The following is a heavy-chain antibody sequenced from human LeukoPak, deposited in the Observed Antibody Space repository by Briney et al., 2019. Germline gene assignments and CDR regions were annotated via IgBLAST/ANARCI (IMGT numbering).Heavy chain of an antibody. Sequence: PGGSLRLSCAASGFTFSSYGMHWVRQAPGKGLEWVAFIRYDGSNKYYADSVKGRFTISRDNSKNTLYLQMNSLRSEDTAVYYCARGLGDYNTNWFPVSGYWGQGTLVTVSS. CDR3: ARGLGDYNTNWFPVSGY. V-gene: IGHV3-30*02. J-gene: IGHJ4*02. CDR2: IRYDGSNK. D-gene: IGHD6-13*01. CDR1: GFTFSSYG.